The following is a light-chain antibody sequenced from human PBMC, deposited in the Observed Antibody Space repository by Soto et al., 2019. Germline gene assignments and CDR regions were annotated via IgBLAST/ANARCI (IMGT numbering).Light chain of an antibody. CDR3: SSYTSSSTLV. CDR1: SSDVGGYNY. CDR2: EVS. Sequence: QSVLTQPASVSGSPGQSITISCTGSSSDVGGYNYVSWYQQHPGKAPKLMIYEVSNRPSGISNRFSGSKSGNTASLTLSGLQAEDEADYYCSSYTSSSTLVFGGGPKVTVL. V-gene: IGLV2-14*01. J-gene: IGLJ2*01.